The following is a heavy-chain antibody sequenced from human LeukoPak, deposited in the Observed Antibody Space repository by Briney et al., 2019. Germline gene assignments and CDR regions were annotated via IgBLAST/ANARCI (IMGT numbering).Heavy chain of an antibody. CDR2: IYVTGT. J-gene: IGHJ6*03. V-gene: IGHV4-59*08. Sequence: SETLSLTCTVSGGSIGTYYWSWIRQSPGKGLEWIGYIYVTGTRYNPYLQRRVPISVDTSRNQFFLKMSSVTAADTAVYYCARHIGGGIEDMDVWGKGTKVTVSS. D-gene: IGHD3-16*02. CDR3: ARHIGGGIEDMDV. CDR1: GGSIGTYY.